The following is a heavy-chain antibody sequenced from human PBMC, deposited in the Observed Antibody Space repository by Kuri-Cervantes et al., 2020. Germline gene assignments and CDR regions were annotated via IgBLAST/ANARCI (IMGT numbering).Heavy chain of an antibody. V-gene: IGHV1-2*02. CDR1: GYTFTGYY. CDR2: INPNSGGT. J-gene: IGHJ5*02. Sequence: ASVKVSCKASGYTFTGYYMHWVRQAPGQGLEWMGWINPNSGGTNYAQKFQGRVTMTRDTSISTAYMELSRLRSDDMAVYYCARIPGIAVAGIDNWFDPWGQGTLVTVSS. D-gene: IGHD6-19*01. CDR3: ARIPGIAVAGIDNWFDP.